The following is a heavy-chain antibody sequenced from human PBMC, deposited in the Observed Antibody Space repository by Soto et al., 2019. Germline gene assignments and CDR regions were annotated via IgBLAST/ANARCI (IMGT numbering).Heavy chain of an antibody. CDR3: GQSGAGGPIDY. D-gene: IGHD3-3*01. V-gene: IGHV1-69*13. CDR1: GGTFSSYA. J-gene: IGHJ4*02. CDR2: IIPIFGTA. Sequence: SVKVSCKASGGTFSSYAISWVRQAPGQGLEWMGGIIPIFGTANYAQKFQGRVTITADESTSTAYMELSSLRAEDTAVYYCGQSGAGGPIDYWGQGTLVTVSS.